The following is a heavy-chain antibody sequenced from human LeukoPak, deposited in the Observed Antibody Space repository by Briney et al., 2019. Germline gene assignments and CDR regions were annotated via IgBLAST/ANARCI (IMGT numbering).Heavy chain of an antibody. CDR3: ARDRSMGATIVPFFDH. Sequence: SETLSHTCTVSGGPISSYYWSWIRQPAGQGLEWIGRIYTSGSTNYNPSLKSRVTMSVDTSKNQFSLKLSSVTAADTAVYYCARDRSMGATIVPFFDHWGQGTLVTVSS. D-gene: IGHD1-26*01. CDR1: GGPISSYY. V-gene: IGHV4-4*07. CDR2: IYTSGST. J-gene: IGHJ4*02.